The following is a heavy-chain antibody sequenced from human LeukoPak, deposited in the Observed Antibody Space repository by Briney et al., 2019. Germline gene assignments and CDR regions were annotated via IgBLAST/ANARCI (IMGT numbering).Heavy chain of an antibody. CDR3: ARAVYSGSYHVGESDY. J-gene: IGHJ4*02. V-gene: IGHV4-59*01. CDR2: IYYSGST. CDR1: GGSISSYY. D-gene: IGHD1-26*01. Sequence: SETLSLTCTVSGGSISSYYWSWIRQPPGKGLEWIGYIYYSGSTNYNPSLKSRVTISVDTSKNQFSLKLSSVTAADTAVYYCARAVYSGSYHVGESDYWGQGTLVTASS.